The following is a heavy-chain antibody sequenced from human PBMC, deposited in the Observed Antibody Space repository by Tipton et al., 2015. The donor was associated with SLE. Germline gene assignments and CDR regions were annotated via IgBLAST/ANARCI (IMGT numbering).Heavy chain of an antibody. V-gene: IGHV3-30*03. CDR1: GFTFSSYG. D-gene: IGHD1-26*01. CDR2: ISYDGSNK. J-gene: IGHJ4*02. Sequence: SLRLSCAASGFTFSSYGMHWVRQAPGKGLEWVAVISYDGSNKYYADSVKGRFTISRDNSKNTLYLQMNSLRAEDTAVYYCARVIYSGSYSVWLGFDYWGQGTLVTVSS. CDR3: ARVIYSGSYSVWLGFDY.